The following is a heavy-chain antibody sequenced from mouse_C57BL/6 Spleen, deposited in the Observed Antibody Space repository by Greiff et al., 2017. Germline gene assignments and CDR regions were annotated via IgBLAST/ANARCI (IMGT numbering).Heavy chain of an antibody. Sequence: DVMLVESGGGLVKPGGSLKLSCAASGFTFSDYGMHWVRQAPEKGLEWVAYISSGSSTIYYADTVKGRFTISRDNAKNTLFLQMTSLRSEDTAMYYCARDGYGAMDYWGQGTSVTVSS. V-gene: IGHV5-17*01. D-gene: IGHD2-2*01. CDR1: GFTFSDYG. CDR2: ISSGSSTI. J-gene: IGHJ4*01. CDR3: ARDGYGAMDY.